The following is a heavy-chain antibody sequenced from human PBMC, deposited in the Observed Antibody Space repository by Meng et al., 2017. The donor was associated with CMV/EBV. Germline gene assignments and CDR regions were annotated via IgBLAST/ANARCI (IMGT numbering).Heavy chain of an antibody. J-gene: IGHJ4*02. CDR1: GFTFDDYA. V-gene: IGHV3-9*01. Sequence: GGSLRLSCAASGFTFDDYAMHWVRQAPGKGLEWVSGISWNSGSIGYADSVKGRFAISRDNAKNSLYLQMNSLRAEGTALYYCAKANYPFSGGFDYWGQGTLVTVSS. CDR2: ISWNSGSI. CDR3: AKANYPFSGGFDY. D-gene: IGHD3-10*01.